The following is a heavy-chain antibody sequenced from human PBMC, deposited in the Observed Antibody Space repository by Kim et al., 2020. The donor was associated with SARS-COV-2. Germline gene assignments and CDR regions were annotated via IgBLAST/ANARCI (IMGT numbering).Heavy chain of an antibody. Sequence: GGSLRLSCAASGITFSSYAMNWVRQAPGKGLEWVSTISGSGGSTHFADSVKGRFSISRDNSKNTLYLQMNSLRPADTAVYYCTKPGRPNGDYYYMDVWGKGTTVTVSS. V-gene: IGHV3-23*01. CDR3: TKPGRPNGDYYYMDV. CDR1: GITFSSYA. CDR2: ISGSGGST. D-gene: IGHD6-6*01. J-gene: IGHJ6*03.